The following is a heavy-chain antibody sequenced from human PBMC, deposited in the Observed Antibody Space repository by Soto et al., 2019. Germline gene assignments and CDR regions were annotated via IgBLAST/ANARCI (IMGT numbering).Heavy chain of an antibody. CDR1: DDSISDSNW. CDR2: VYHSGRA. Sequence: QVQLQESGPGLVKPSGTLSLTCTVSDDSISDSNWWTWVRQPPGKGLEWIGEVYHSGRANYNPSLRSRVTMSADTLKNHFNLRLSSVTAADTAVYYCAKTIGSGSYMPFWGQGTLVAVSP. CDR3: AKTIGSGSYMPF. D-gene: IGHD3-10*01. J-gene: IGHJ4*02. V-gene: IGHV4-4*02.